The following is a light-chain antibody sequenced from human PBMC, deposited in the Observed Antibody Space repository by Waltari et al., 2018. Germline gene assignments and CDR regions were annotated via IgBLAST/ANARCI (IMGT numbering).Light chain of an antibody. CDR2: DVS. Sequence: QSALTQPASVSGSPGQSITISCTGTSRDVGGYNYVSWYQQHPGNAPKLMIYDVSNRPSGVSNRFSGSKSGNTASLTISGLQAEDEADYYCSSYTSSSTLWVFGGGTKLTVL. CDR3: SSYTSSSTLWV. V-gene: IGLV2-14*03. J-gene: IGLJ3*02. CDR1: SRDVGGYNY.